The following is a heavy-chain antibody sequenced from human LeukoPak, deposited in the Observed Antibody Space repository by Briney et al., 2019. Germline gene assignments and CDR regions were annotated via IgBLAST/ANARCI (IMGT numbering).Heavy chain of an antibody. J-gene: IGHJ4*02. V-gene: IGHV3-23*01. CDR1: GFTFSSYA. CDR3: ANSEKYYYDSSGYYSPWYYFDY. CDR2: ISGSGGST. D-gene: IGHD3-22*01. Sequence: GGPLRLSCAASGFTFSSYAMSWVRQAPGKGLEWVSAISGSGGSTYYADSVKGRFTISRDNSKNTLYLQMNSLRAEDTAVYYCANSEKYYYDSSGYYSPWYYFDYWGQGTLVTVSS.